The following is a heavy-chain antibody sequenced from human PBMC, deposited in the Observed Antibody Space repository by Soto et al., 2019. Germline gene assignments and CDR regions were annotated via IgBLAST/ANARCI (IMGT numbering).Heavy chain of an antibody. V-gene: IGHV4-59*08. CDR2: IYYSGST. J-gene: IGHJ4*02. D-gene: IGHD3-10*01. CDR1: GGSISSYY. CDR3: ASGFRGFGEFIFDD. Sequence: ETLSLTCTVSGGSISSYYWSWIRQPPGEGLEWIGYIYYSGSTNYNPSLKSRVTISVDTSKNQFSLKLSSVTAADTAVYYCASGFRGFGEFIFDDWGQGTLVTVSS.